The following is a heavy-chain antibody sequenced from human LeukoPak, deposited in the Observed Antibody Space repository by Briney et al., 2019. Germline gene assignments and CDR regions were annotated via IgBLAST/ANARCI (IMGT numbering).Heavy chain of an antibody. CDR1: GGSFSGYY. J-gene: IGHJ4*02. D-gene: IGHD6-19*01. CDR3: ARGKIGGWTKYYFDY. V-gene: IGHV4-34*01. Sequence: PSETLPLTCAVYGGSFSGYYWSWIRQPPGKGLEWIGEINHSGSTNYNPSLKSRVTISVDTSKNQFSLKLSSVTAADTAVYYCARGKIGGWTKYYFDYWGQGTLVTVSS. CDR2: INHSGST.